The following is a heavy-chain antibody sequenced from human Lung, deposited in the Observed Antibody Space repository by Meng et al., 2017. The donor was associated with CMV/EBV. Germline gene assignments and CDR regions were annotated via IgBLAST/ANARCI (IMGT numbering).Heavy chain of an antibody. D-gene: IGHD5-18*01. V-gene: IGHV3-21*01. J-gene: IGHJ4*02. Sequence: GEXXKISCAASGFTFSSYSMNWVRQAPGKGLEWVSSISSSSYIYYADSVKGRFTISRDNDKNSLYLQMNSLRAENTAVYYCARDNSYGDEYYFDYWGQGTLVTVSS. CDR2: ISSSSYI. CDR1: GFTFSSYS. CDR3: ARDNSYGDEYYFDY.